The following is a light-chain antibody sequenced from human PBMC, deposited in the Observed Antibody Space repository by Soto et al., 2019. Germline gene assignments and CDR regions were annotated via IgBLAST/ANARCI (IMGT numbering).Light chain of an antibody. CDR3: QQYGSSPVT. CDR2: GAS. CDR1: QSVSSSY. J-gene: IGKJ1*01. V-gene: IGKV3-20*01. Sequence: EIVLTQSPGTLSLSPGERATLSCRASQSVSSSYLAWYQQKPGQAPRLLIYGASSRATGIPDRFSGSGSGTDFSLTISILEPEDFAVYYCQQYGSSPVTFGQGTKGEI.